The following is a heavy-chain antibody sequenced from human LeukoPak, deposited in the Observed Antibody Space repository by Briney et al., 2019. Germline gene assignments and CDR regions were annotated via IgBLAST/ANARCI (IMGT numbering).Heavy chain of an antibody. CDR2: IRSDGSDK. J-gene: IGHJ4*02. D-gene: IGHD6-13*01. V-gene: IGHV3-30*02. CDR1: GFTFSSYG. Sequence: GGSLRLSCAASGFTFSSYGMHWVRQAPGKGLEWVALIRSDGSDKYYADSVKGRFTISRDNSKNTVFLQMNSLRAEDTAVYYCAKDIAAAGGPCAYWGRGTLVTVSS. CDR3: AKDIAAAGGPCAY.